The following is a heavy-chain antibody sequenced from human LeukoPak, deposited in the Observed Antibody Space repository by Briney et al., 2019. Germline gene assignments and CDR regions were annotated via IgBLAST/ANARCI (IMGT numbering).Heavy chain of an antibody. V-gene: IGHV3-23*01. CDR3: AKGVRRSSWYYFDY. CDR1: GFTFSSYA. J-gene: IGHJ4*02. D-gene: IGHD6-13*01. Sequence: GGSLRLSCVVSGFTFSSYAMSWVRQAPGKGLEWVSGISGSGGSTYYADSVKGRFTISRDNSKNTLYLQMNSLRAEDTAVYYCAKGVRRSSWYYFDYWGQGTLVTVSS. CDR2: ISGSGGST.